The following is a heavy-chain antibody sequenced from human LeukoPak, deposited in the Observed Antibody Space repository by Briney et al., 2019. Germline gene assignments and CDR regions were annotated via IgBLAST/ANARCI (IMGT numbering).Heavy chain of an antibody. D-gene: IGHD6-19*01. CDR2: ISWNGGSI. CDR1: GFTFDDYA. J-gene: IGHJ5*02. V-gene: IGHV3-9*01. Sequence: PGGSLRLSCAASGFTFDDYAMHWVRQVPGKGLEWVSGISWNGGSIGYADSVKSRFTISRDNAKNSLYLQVNSLRVEDAALYYCAKGYSSGYRDWFDPWGQGTLVTVSS. CDR3: AKGYSSGYRDWFDP.